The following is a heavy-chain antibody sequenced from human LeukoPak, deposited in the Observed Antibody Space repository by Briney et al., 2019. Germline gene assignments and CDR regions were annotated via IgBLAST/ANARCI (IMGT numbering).Heavy chain of an antibody. V-gene: IGHV3-74*01. Sequence: PAAPIRLPSSASALASISYWMHWVRPAPAKGLVGVSRIMSDGSSTSYAASVKGRFTISRDNSKNPLSLHMNSLSAEDTPASYCARDGTSEMENRPPDFWGQGTTVTVSS. CDR2: IMSDGSST. CDR1: ALASISYW. D-gene: IGHD1-1*01. CDR3: ARDGTSEMENRPPDF. J-gene: IGHJ6*02.